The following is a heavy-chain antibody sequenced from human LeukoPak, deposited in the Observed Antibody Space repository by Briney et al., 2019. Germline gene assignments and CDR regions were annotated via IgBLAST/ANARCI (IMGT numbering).Heavy chain of an antibody. D-gene: IGHD2-2*01. Sequence: ASVKVSCKASGYTFSSHDVYWVRQAPGQGLEWMGWMNLNSGDTYYAQNFQGRFSITSDTSKSTTYMDLASLAPEDTAVYYCARVPVPAPRRGLYFDYWGQGTLITVSS. J-gene: IGHJ4*02. CDR2: MNLNSGDT. CDR3: ARVPVPAPRRGLYFDY. CDR1: GYTFSSHD. V-gene: IGHV1-8*01.